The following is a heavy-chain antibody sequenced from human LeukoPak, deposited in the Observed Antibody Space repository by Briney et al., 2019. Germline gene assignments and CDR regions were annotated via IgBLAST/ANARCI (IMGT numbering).Heavy chain of an antibody. CDR3: ARVDTAINFDY. V-gene: IGHV1-2*02. Sequence: ASVKVSCKASAYTFTGNYMHWVRHPPGQGLEWMGWIIPNSGGTNYAQKFQGRVTMIRGKTISTAYMEPRRLRSDDTAVYHCARVDTAINFDYWGQGTLVNVS. CDR2: IIPNSGGT. D-gene: IGHD5-18*01. CDR1: AYTFTGNY. J-gene: IGHJ4*02.